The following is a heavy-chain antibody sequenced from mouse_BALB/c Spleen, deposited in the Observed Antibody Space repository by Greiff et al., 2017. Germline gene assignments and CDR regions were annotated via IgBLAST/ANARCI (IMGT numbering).Heavy chain of an antibody. J-gene: IGHJ4*01. CDR1: GYTFTSYV. Sequence: VHVKQSGPELVKPGASVKMSCKASGYTFTSYVMHWVKQKPGQGLEWIGYINPYNDGTKYNEKFKGKATLTSDKSSSTAYMELSSLTSEDSAVYYCARKTYGSSYDYAMDYWGQGTSVTVSS. CDR2: INPYNDGT. D-gene: IGHD1-1*01. V-gene: IGHV1-14*01. CDR3: ARKTYGSSYDYAMDY.